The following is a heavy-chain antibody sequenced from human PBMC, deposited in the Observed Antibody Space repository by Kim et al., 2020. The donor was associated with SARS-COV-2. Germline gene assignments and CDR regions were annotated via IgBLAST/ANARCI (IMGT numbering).Heavy chain of an antibody. CDR3: ARGLPHLGRGYSYGFGYYYGMDV. D-gene: IGHD5-18*01. Sequence: ASVKVSCKASGYTFTSYGISWVRQAPGQGLEWMGWISAYNGNTNYAQKLQGRVTMTTDTSTSTAYMELRSLRSDDTAVYYCARGLPHLGRGYSYGFGYYYGMDVWGQGTTVTVSS. CDR1: GYTFTSYG. CDR2: ISAYNGNT. J-gene: IGHJ6*02. V-gene: IGHV1-18*01.